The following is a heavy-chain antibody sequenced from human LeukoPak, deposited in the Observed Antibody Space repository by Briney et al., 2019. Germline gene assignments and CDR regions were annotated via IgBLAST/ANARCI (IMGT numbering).Heavy chain of an antibody. Sequence: GESLKISCQGSGYSFTTYWIGWVRQMPGKGLEWMGIICPGDADTRYSTSFQGQVTISADKSINTAYLQSNSLKASDTAMYYCARKYSSGWPNWGQGTLVTVSS. V-gene: IGHV5-51*01. CDR3: ARKYSSGWPN. D-gene: IGHD6-19*01. CDR1: GYSFTTYW. CDR2: ICPGDADT. J-gene: IGHJ4*02.